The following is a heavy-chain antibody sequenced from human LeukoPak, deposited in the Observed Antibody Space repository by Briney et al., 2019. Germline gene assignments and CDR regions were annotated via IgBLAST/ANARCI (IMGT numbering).Heavy chain of an antibody. CDR3: ARGKWFGELFNWFDP. J-gene: IGHJ5*02. V-gene: IGHV4-34*01. CDR2: INHSGST. Sequence: PAETLSLTCAVYGGSFSGYYWSWIRQPPGKGLEWIGEINHSGSTNYNPSLKSRVTISVDTSKNQFSLKLSSVTAADTAVYYCARGKWFGELFNWFDPRGQGTLVTVSS. D-gene: IGHD3-10*01. CDR1: GGSFSGYY.